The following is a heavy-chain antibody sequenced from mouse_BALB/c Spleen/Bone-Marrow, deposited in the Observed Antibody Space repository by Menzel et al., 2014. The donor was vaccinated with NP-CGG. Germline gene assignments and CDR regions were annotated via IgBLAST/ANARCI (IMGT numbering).Heavy chain of an antibody. CDR1: GYTFTTYT. D-gene: IGHD6-1*01. Sequence: QVQLQQSGAELARPGASVKMSCKASGYTFTTYTMHWVKQRPGQGLEWIGYINPSSGYTNYNQKFKDKATLTADKSSSTAYMELSSLTSEDSAVYYCARRGRIAEALGYWGQGTTLTVSS. CDR3: ARRGRIAEALGY. CDR2: INPSSGYT. V-gene: IGHV1-4*01. J-gene: IGHJ2*01.